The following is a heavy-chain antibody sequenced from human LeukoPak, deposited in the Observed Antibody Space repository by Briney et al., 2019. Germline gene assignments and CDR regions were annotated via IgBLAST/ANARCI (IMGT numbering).Heavy chain of an antibody. CDR2: ISGSGGST. D-gene: IGHD2-2*01. Sequence: PGGSLRLSCAASGFTFSNYAMSWVRQAPGKGLEWVSVISGSGGSTYYADSVKGRFTISRDNSKNTLYLQMNRLRADDTAVYYCAKDMTDCSSSNCYCWFDPWGQGTLVTVSS. J-gene: IGHJ5*02. CDR1: GFTFSNYA. V-gene: IGHV3-23*01. CDR3: AKDMTDCSSSNCYCWFDP.